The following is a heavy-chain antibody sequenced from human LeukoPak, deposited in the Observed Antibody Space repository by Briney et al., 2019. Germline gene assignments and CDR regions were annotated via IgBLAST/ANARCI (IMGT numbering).Heavy chain of an antibody. Sequence: SGPVLVKPTETLTLTCTVSGFSLSNARMGVSWIRQPPGKALEWLAHIFSNDEKSYSTSLKSRLTISKDTSKSQVVLTMTNMDPVDTATYYCARLYYYDSSGYYYYFDYWGQGTLVTVSS. CDR2: IFSNDEK. D-gene: IGHD3-22*01. CDR3: ARLYYYDSSGYYYYFDY. V-gene: IGHV2-26*01. CDR1: GFSLSNARMG. J-gene: IGHJ4*02.